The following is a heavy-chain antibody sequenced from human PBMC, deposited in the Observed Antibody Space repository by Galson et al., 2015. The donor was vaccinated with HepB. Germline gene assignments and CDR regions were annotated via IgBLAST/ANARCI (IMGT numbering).Heavy chain of an antibody. Sequence: SLRLSCAASGFTFSDYNMNWVRQAPGKGLEWVSYISSSSSTIYYADSVKGRFTISRDNAKNSLYLQMNSLRAEDTAVYYCARDRQQWLTGDVFDIWGQGTMVTVSS. CDR3: ARDRQQWLTGDVFDI. V-gene: IGHV3-48*01. D-gene: IGHD6-19*01. CDR2: ISSSSSTI. CDR1: GFTFSDYN. J-gene: IGHJ3*02.